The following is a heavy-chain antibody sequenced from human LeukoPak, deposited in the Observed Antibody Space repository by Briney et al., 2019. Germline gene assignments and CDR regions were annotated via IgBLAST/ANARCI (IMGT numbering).Heavy chain of an antibody. D-gene: IGHD3-16*02. V-gene: IGHV4-61*02. CDR1: NGSISSGDYY. CDR3: ARGLSVVVLPFDY. CDR2: ISTGGKA. J-gene: IGHJ4*02. Sequence: SETLSLTCTVSNGSISSGDYYWSWIRQAAGKGLEWIGRISTGGKAAYNPSLKSRVTISVDMSKNQFSLKLNSVTAADTAVYYCARGLSVVVLPFDYWGQGTLVTVSS.